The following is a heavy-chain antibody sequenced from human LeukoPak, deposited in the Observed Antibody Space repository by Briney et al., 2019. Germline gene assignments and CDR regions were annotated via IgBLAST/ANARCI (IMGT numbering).Heavy chain of an antibody. CDR1: GGSFSGYY. CDR2: INHSGST. J-gene: IGHJ4*02. V-gene: IGHV4-34*01. D-gene: IGHD6-19*01. Sequence: PSETLSLTCAVYGGSFSGYYWSWIRQPPGKGLEWIGEINHSGSTNYNPSLKSRVTISVDTSKNQFSLKLSSVTAADTAVYYCVRGYGQWLKSRAKYYFDYWGQGTLVTVSS. CDR3: VRGYGQWLKSRAKYYFDY.